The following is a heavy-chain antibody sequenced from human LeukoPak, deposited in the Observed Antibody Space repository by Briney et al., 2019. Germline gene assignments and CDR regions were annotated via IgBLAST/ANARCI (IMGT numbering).Heavy chain of an antibody. CDR2: INHSGST. Sequence: SETLSLTCAVYGGSFSGYYWSWIRQPPGKGLEWIGEINHSGSTNYNPSLKSRVTISVGTSKNQFSLKLSSVTAADTAVYYCARVGDIVVVPAAGGSGFDPWGQGTLVTVSS. CDR1: GGSFSGYY. D-gene: IGHD2-2*01. V-gene: IGHV4-34*01. CDR3: ARVGDIVVVPAAGGSGFDP. J-gene: IGHJ5*02.